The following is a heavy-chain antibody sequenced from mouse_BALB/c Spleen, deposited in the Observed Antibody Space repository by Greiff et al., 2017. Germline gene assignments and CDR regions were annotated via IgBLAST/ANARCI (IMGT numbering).Heavy chain of an antibody. CDR1: GYSITSDYA. V-gene: IGHV3-2*02. CDR3: ARYDGYYERYGYAMDY. J-gene: IGHJ4*01. CDR2: ISYSGST. D-gene: IGHD2-3*01. Sequence: EVQLVESGPGLVKPSQSLSLTCTVTGYSITSDYAWNWIRQFPGNKLEWMGYISYSGSTSYNPSLKSRISITRDTSKNQFFLQLNSVTTEDTATYYCARYDGYYERYGYAMDYWGQGTSVTVSS.